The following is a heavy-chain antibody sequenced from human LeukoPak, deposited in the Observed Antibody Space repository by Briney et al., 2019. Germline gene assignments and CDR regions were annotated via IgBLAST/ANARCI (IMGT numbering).Heavy chain of an antibody. CDR2: IFSSGST. CDR1: GASISSYY. V-gene: IGHV4-4*07. J-gene: IGHJ5*02. CDR3: AKFHSSYYPYDSSSYSWGWFDP. Sequence: SETLSLTCTVSGASISSYYWTWIRQPAGKGLEWLGRIFSSGSTNYNPSLKSRVTMSVDTSKNQFSLRLSSVTAADTAVYYCAKFHSSYYPYDSSSYSWGWFDPWGQGTLVTVSS. D-gene: IGHD3-22*01.